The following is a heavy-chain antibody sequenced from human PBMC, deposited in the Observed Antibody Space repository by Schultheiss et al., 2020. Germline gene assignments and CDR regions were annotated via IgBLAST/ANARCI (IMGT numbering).Heavy chain of an antibody. Sequence: SLKISCAASGFTFDDYAMHWVRQAPGKGLEWVSGISWNSGSIGYADSVKGRFTISRDNAKNSLYLQMNSLRAEDTALYYCAKEPYGDYYYYGMDVWGQGTTVTVAS. D-gene: IGHD4-17*01. J-gene: IGHJ6*02. V-gene: IGHV3-9*01. CDR1: GFTFDDYA. CDR2: ISWNSGSI. CDR3: AKEPYGDYYYYGMDV.